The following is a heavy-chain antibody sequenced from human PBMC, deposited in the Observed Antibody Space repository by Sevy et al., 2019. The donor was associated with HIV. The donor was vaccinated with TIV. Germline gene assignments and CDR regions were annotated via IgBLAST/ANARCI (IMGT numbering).Heavy chain of an antibody. V-gene: IGHV1-46*01. CDR2: INPSGGST. D-gene: IGHD2-2*02. J-gene: IGHJ5*02. CDR3: ARGYCSSTGCYTGWFDP. Sequence: ASVKVSCKASGYTFTSYYMHWVRQAPGQGLEWMGIINPSGGSTSYAQKFQGRVTMTRDTSTSTVYMELSSLRSEDTAVYYCARGYCSSTGCYTGWFDPWGQGTLVTVSS. CDR1: GYTFTSYY.